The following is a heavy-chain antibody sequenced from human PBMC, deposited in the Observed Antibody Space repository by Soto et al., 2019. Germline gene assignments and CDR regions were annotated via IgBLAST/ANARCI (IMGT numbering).Heavy chain of an antibody. J-gene: IGHJ6*02. V-gene: IGHV4-39*01. Sequence: SETLSLTCTVSGGSISSSSYYWGWIRQPPGKGLEWIGRIYYSGSTYYNPSLKSRVTISVDTSKNQFSRKLSAVTAADTAVYYCARQSDILTGYYGYYYGMDVWGQGTTVTVSS. CDR2: IYYSGST. CDR3: ARQSDILTGYYGYYYGMDV. D-gene: IGHD3-9*01. CDR1: GGSISSSSYY.